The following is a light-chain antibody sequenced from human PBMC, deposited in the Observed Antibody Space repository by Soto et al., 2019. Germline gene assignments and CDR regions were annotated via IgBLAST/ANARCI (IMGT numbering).Light chain of an antibody. V-gene: IGLV1-44*01. CDR3: GTWDDRLNGPL. Sequence: QSVLTQPPSASGTPGQTVTISCSGSSYNIGSNTVTWYQHLPGTAPKLLIYRNDQRPSGVPDRFSGSKSGTSASLAISGLQSEDEADYYCGTWDDRLNGPLFGGGTKLTVL. CDR2: RND. CDR1: SYNIGSNT. J-gene: IGLJ2*01.